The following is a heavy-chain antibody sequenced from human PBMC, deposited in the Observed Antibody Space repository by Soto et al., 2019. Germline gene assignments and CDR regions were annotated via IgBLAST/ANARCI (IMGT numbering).Heavy chain of an antibody. J-gene: IGHJ5*02. Sequence: QLVQSGVEVKKPGASVRVSCKASGYTFINYGISWVRQAPGQGLEWMGWISGYDGRTNYAQRFQGRVTMTTDTSTNTVDMEPTSLTSDDTAVYYCARDWEDLRHIKCFDPWGQGTLVTVSP. V-gene: IGHV1-18*01. D-gene: IGHD1-26*01. CDR3: ARDWEDLRHIKCFDP. CDR2: ISGYDGRT. CDR1: GYTFINYG.